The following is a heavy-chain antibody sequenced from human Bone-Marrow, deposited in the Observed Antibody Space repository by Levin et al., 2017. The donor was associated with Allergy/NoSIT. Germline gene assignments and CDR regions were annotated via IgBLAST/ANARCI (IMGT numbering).Heavy chain of an antibody. CDR1: GFTFSNYP. V-gene: IGHV3-30-3*01. CDR2: ISHDGTKT. D-gene: IGHD3-10*01. CDR3: ARGVGHGSAYMDV. J-gene: IGHJ6*02. Sequence: SCAASGFTFSNYPIHWVRQAPGKGLEWVTLISHDGTKTYYPDSVKGRFTISRDNSKNTLYLQMSTLRTEDTAVYYCARGVGHGSAYMDVWGQGTTVTVSS.